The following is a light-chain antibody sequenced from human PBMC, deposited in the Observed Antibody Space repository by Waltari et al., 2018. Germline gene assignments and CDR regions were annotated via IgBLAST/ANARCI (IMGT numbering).Light chain of an antibody. J-gene: IGLJ3*02. CDR2: NTK. V-gene: IGLV1-44*01. CDR3: AAWDDSLGAV. Sequence: QSVLTQPPSVSGTPGQRVTISCSGTFSNIGSNSVHWYQHTPGTSPRLLIYNTKQGPSGVPHRFSASKSGTSASLAITGLQSEDEAYYYCAAWDDSLGAVFGGGTKLTVL. CDR1: FSNIGSNS.